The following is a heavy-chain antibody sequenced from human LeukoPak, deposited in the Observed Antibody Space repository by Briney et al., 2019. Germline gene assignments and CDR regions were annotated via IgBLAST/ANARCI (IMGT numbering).Heavy chain of an antibody. Sequence: PGGSQRLSCAASGFSFSAFGMNWVRQAPGKGLEWVSTITKNGDTTYYVDSVKGRFTISRDNSKNTLYLQMNSLRAEDTAKYYCTKDYCGRFCSAVWGQGTTVTVTS. D-gene: IGHD3-3*01. CDR2: ITKNGDTT. CDR1: GFSFSAFG. CDR3: TKDYCGRFCSAV. V-gene: IGHV3-23*01. J-gene: IGHJ6*02.